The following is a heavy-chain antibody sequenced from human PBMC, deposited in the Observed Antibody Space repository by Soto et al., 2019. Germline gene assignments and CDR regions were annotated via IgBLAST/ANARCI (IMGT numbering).Heavy chain of an antibody. Sequence: PSETLSLTCAVYGGSFSGYYWSWIRQPPGKGLEWIGEINHSGSTNYNPSLKSRVTISVDTSKNQFSLKLSSVTAADTAVYYCARGPSSSWYWRTQIWFDPWGQGTLVTVSS. D-gene: IGHD6-13*01. V-gene: IGHV4-34*01. CDR3: ARGPSSSWYWRTQIWFDP. J-gene: IGHJ5*02. CDR2: INHSGST. CDR1: GGSFSGYY.